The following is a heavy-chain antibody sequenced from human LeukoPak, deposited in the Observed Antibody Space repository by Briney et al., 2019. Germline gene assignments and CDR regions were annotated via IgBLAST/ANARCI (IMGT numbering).Heavy chain of an antibody. CDR3: ARHYVSYSSSWYPVFSRRSGDDFDI. Sequence: PSDTLSLTCTVSVGSISSISYYWGWIRQPPGKVLERIGSIYYSGSTYYNPSLKSRVTISVDTSKNQFSLKVSSVTAADTAVYYCARHYVSYSSSWYPVFSRRSGDDFDIWGQGTMVTVSS. J-gene: IGHJ3*02. D-gene: IGHD6-13*01. CDR1: VGSISSISYY. V-gene: IGHV4-39*01. CDR2: IYYSGST.